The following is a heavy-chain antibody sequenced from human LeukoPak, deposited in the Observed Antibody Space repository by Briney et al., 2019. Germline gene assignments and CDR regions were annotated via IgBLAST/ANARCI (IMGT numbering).Heavy chain of an antibody. CDR3: ARDPGNWDFDY. V-gene: IGHV4-39*07. J-gene: IGHJ4*02. CDR1: GGSISSSSYY. D-gene: IGHD7-27*01. Sequence: SETLSLTCTVSGGSISSSSYYWGWIRQPPGKGLEWIGSIYYSGSTYYNPSLKSRVTISVDTSKNQFSLKLNSVTAADTAVYYCARDPGNWDFDYWGQGTLVTVSS. CDR2: IYYSGST.